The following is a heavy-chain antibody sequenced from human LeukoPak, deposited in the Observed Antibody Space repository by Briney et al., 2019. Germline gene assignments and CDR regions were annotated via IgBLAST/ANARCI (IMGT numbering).Heavy chain of an antibody. V-gene: IGHV4-4*07. J-gene: IGHJ4*02. CDR1: VGSKSSYY. Sequence: PSETLSLTCSVSVGSKSSYYWCWLRQPAGKGLEWIGRIYASGSTNYSPSLKSRVTISIDQSNNQFSLKLSSVTAADTAVYYCAIEVYCLDYWGQGTLVTVSS. CDR3: AIEVYCLDY. CDR2: IYASGST. D-gene: IGHD2-15*01.